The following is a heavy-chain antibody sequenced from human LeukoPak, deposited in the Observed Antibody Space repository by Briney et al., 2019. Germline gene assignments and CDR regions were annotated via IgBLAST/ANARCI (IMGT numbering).Heavy chain of an antibody. D-gene: IGHD5-24*01. CDR3: AKDSIPDGYNSLDY. Sequence: GGSLRLSCEASGFTFSGFAMNWVRQAPGKGLEWVALIYPHGGTTYYSDSAKGRFTISRDNSKNTLYLQMNSLRVEDTAIYFCAKDSIPDGYNSLDYWGQGTQVIVSS. CDR1: GFTFSGFA. CDR2: IYPHGGTT. J-gene: IGHJ4*02. V-gene: IGHV3-23*01.